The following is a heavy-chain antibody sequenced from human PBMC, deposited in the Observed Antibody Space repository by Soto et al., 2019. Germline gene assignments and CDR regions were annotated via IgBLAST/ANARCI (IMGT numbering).Heavy chain of an antibody. Sequence: GGSLRLSCAASGFTFSSYGMHWVRQAPGKGLEWVAVISYDGSNKYYTDSVKGRFTISRDNSKNTLYLQMNSLRAEDTAVYYCAKDGSREDNDDAFDIWGQGTMVTVSS. D-gene: IGHD2-15*01. CDR3: AKDGSREDNDDAFDI. J-gene: IGHJ3*02. V-gene: IGHV3-30*18. CDR2: ISYDGSNK. CDR1: GFTFSSYG.